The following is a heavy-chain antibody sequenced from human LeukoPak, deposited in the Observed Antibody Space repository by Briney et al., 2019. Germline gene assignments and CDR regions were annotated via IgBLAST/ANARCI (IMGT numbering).Heavy chain of an antibody. CDR3: ARAQPSVSYRPANFDN. CDR2: IYYSGST. Sequence: SETLSLTRTVSGYSISSGYYWGWIRQPPGEGLEWIGSIYYSGSTYYNPSLKSRVTISVDTSKNQFSLKLTSVTAADTAVYYCARAQPSVSYRPANFDNWGQGTLVTVSS. D-gene: IGHD1-26*01. CDR1: GYSISSGYY. J-gene: IGHJ4*02. V-gene: IGHV4-38-2*02.